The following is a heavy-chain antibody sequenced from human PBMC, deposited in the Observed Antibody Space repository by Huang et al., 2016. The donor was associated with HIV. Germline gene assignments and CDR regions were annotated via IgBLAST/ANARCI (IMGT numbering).Heavy chain of an antibody. V-gene: IGHV4-34*02. Sequence: QVQLEQWGAGLLKASETLSLTCAVYGGSFSGYYWNWLRQAPGKGLEWVGEINHSGNTNYNPSLKSRVNMSVDTSKSQFSLYLTSPSAADTGTYFCARRYNSRRDYWGRGTLVTVHS. CDR1: GGSFSGYY. J-gene: IGHJ4*02. D-gene: IGHD3-22*01. CDR3: ARRYNSRRDY. CDR2: INHSGNT.